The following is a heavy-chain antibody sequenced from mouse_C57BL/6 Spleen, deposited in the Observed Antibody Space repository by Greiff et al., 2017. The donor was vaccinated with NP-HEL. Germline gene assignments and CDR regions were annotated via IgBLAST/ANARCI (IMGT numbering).Heavy chain of an antibody. J-gene: IGHJ4*01. CDR2: INPNNGGT. D-gene: IGHD2-3*01. CDR1: GYTFTDYY. Sequence: VQLQQSGPELVKPGASVKISCKASGYTFTDYYMNWVKQSHGKSLEWIGDINPNNGGTSYNQKFKGKATLTVDKSSSTAYMELRSLTSEDSAVYYCAGGLLYAMDYWGQGTSVTVSS. V-gene: IGHV1-26*01. CDR3: AGGLLYAMDY.